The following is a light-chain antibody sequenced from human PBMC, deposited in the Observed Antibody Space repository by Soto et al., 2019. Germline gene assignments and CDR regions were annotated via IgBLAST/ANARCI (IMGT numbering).Light chain of an antibody. V-gene: IGKV3-11*01. Sequence: EIVLTQSPATLSLSPGERATLSCRASQSVSSYLAWSQQKPGQAPRLLIYIASNRATGIPARFSGSGSGTDFTLTISSREPEDFAVYYCQQRSNSLTFGQGTRLEIK. J-gene: IGKJ5*01. CDR1: QSVSSY. CDR2: IAS. CDR3: QQRSNSLT.